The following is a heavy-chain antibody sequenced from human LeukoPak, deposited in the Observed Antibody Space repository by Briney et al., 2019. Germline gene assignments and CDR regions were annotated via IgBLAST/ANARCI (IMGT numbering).Heavy chain of an antibody. Sequence: GGSLRLSCTASGFTFGDYAMSWVRQAPGKGLEWVGFIRSKAYGGTTEYAASVKGRFTISRDDSKSIAYLQMNSLKTEDTAVYYCTRRITMVRARFDPWGQGTLVTVSS. D-gene: IGHD3-10*01. J-gene: IGHJ5*02. V-gene: IGHV3-49*04. CDR1: GFTFGDYA. CDR3: TRRITMVRARFDP. CDR2: IRSKAYGGTT.